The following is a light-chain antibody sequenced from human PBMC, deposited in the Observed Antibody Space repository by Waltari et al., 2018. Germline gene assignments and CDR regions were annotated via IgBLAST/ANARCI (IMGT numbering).Light chain of an antibody. CDR3: QQRSNWPGT. J-gene: IGKJ2*01. V-gene: IGKV3-11*01. CDR2: DAS. Sequence: EIVLTQSPATLSLSPGERATLSCRASQSVSRYLAWYQHKPGQAPRLLIYDASNRASGIPARFSGSGSGTDFTLTISSLEPEDFAVYYCQQRSNWPGTCGPGTKLEI. CDR1: QSVSRY.